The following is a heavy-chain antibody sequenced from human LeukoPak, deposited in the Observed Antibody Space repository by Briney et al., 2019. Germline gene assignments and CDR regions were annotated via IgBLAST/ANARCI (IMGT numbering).Heavy chain of an antibody. CDR2: IIPIFGTA. V-gene: IGHV1-69*13. CDR1: GGTFSSYA. Sequence: SVKVSCKASGGTFSSYAISWVRQAPGQGLEWMGGIIPIFGTANYAQKFQGRVTITADESTSTAYMELSSLRSEDTAVYYCARSEVGATPTDYYYMDVWGKGTTVTVSS. CDR3: ARSEVGATPTDYYYMDV. J-gene: IGHJ6*03. D-gene: IGHD1-26*01.